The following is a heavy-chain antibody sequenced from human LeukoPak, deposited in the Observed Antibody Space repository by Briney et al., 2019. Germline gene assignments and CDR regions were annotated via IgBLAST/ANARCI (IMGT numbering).Heavy chain of an antibody. CDR3: ARHSAEKYTGACGWAPPDDY. D-gene: IGHD7-27*01. CDR2: ISWDGGGT. J-gene: IGHJ4*02. V-gene: IGHV3-43*01. CDR1: GFTFDDYA. Sequence: GQSLTLSCAASGFTFDDYAMHWVRQAPGKGLEWVSLISWDGGGTYYADSVKGRLTISRDHSKNTLYLQMNSVRTEDTAVYYCARHSAEKYTGACGWAPPDDYWGQGTLVTVSS.